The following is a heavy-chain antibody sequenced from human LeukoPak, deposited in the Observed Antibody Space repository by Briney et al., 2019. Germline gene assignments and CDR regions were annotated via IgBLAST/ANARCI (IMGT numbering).Heavy chain of an antibody. CDR1: GYTFTSYG. J-gene: IGHJ4*02. Sequence: GASVKVSCKASGYTFTSYGISWVRQAPGQGLEWMGWISIYNGKINYAQKFQGRVTMTTDTSTSTAYMELRSLRSDDTAVYYCARDPGGAAAGNFDYGGQGTLVTGPS. D-gene: IGHD6-13*01. CDR3: ARDPGGAAAGNFDY. V-gene: IGHV1-18*01. CDR2: ISIYNGKI.